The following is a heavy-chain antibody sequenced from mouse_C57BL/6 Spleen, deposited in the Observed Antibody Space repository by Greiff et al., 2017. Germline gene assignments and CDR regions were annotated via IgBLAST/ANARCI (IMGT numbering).Heavy chain of an antibody. V-gene: IGHV3-6*01. D-gene: IGHD2-1*01. Sequence: EVQLQQSGPGLVKPSQSLSLTCSVTGYSITSGYYWNWIRQFPGNKLEWMGYISYDGSNNYNPSLKNRISITRDTSKNQFFLKLNSVTTEDTATYYCARSGGNYEGWYYFDYWGQGTTLTVSS. CDR3: ARSGGNYEGWYYFDY. CDR1: GYSITSGYY. CDR2: ISYDGSN. J-gene: IGHJ2*01.